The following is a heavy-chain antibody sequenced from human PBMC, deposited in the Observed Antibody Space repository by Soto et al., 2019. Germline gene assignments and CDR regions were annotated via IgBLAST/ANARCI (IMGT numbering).Heavy chain of an antibody. CDR1: GYIFTSYV. CDR3: ARGNQELDY. D-gene: IGHD1-26*01. J-gene: IGHJ4*02. Sequence: ASVKVSCKASGYIFTSYVMHWVRQAPVQRLEWMGWINAGNGNTKYSPKYQGRVTITRDTSASAAHMDLSSLTSEDTAVYFCARGNQELDYWGQGTLVTVSS. CDR2: INAGNGNT. V-gene: IGHV1-3*01.